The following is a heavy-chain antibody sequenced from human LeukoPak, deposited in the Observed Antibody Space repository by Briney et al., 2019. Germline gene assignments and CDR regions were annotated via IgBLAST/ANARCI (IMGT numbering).Heavy chain of an antibody. D-gene: IGHD3-22*01. CDR1: GGTFSSYA. CDR3: ARGYYYDPQAV. CDR2: IIPILGIA. J-gene: IGHJ4*02. Sequence: GASVKVSCKASGGTFSSYAISWVRQAPGQGLEWMGRIIPILGIANYAQKFQGRVTITADKSTSTAYMELSSLRSEDTAAYYCARGYYYDPQAVWGQGTLVTVSS. V-gene: IGHV1-69*04.